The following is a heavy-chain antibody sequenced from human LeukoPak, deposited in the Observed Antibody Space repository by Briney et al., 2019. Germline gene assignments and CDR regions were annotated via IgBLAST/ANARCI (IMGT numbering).Heavy chain of an antibody. V-gene: IGHV3-64D*09. CDR3: VKSGYSTSSDVDY. Sequence: GGSLRLSCSVPGFTFSAYAMHWVRQAPGKGLEFFSSINSNGDSAYHADSVKGRFTISRDNSKNTLYLQMRSLRVEDTAVYYCVKSGYSTSSDVDYWGQGTLVTVSS. D-gene: IGHD5-12*01. J-gene: IGHJ4*02. CDR2: INSNGDSA. CDR1: GFTFSAYA.